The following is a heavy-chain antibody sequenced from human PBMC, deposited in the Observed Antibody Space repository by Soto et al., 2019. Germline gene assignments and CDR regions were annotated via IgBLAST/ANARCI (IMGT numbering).Heavy chain of an antibody. CDR3: AKNGQPPYYYYGLDV. J-gene: IGHJ6*02. D-gene: IGHD2-8*01. CDR2: ISGYNGDT. V-gene: IGHV1-18*01. CDR1: GYTFTSYD. Sequence: ASVKVSCKASGYTFTSYDINWVRQAPGRGLEWMGWISGYNGDTNYAQKFQDRVSMTIDTSTGTAYMELRSLTSDDTAIYYCAKNGQPPYYYYGLDVWGQGTKVTVSS.